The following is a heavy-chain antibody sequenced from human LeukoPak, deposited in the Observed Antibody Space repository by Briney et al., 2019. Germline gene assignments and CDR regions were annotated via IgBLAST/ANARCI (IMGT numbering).Heavy chain of an antibody. J-gene: IGHJ4*02. V-gene: IGHV3-48*03. Sequence: PGGSLRLSCAASGFTFSSYDMNWVRQAPGKGLEWVSYISSSGSTIYYADSVKGRFTISRDNAKNSLYLQMNSLGAEDTAVYYCARDTTSTDHDYCGQGTLVTVSS. CDR1: GFTFSSYD. D-gene: IGHD2/OR15-2a*01. CDR3: ARDTTSTDHDY. CDR2: ISSSGSTI.